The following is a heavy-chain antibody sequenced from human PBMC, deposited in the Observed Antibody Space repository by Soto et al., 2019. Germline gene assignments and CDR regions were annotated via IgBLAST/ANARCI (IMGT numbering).Heavy chain of an antibody. CDR1: GFTFSSYG. D-gene: IGHD3-3*01. J-gene: IGHJ6*03. CDR2: IWYDGSNK. Sequence: GGSLRLSCAASGFTFSSYGMHWVRQAPGKGLEWVAVIWYDGSNKYYADSVKGRFTISRDNSKNTLYLQMNSLRAEDTAVYYCARDVAHYDFWSGSKGYYMDVWGKGTKVTVSS. CDR3: ARDVAHYDFWSGSKGYYMDV. V-gene: IGHV3-33*01.